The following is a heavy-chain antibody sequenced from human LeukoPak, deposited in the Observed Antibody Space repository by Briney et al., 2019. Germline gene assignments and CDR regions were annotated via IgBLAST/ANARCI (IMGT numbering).Heavy chain of an antibody. J-gene: IGHJ6*03. Sequence: GGSLRLSCAASGFTFSSYGMHWVRQAPGKGLEWVAVISYDGSNKYYADSVKGRFTISRDNSKNTLYLQMNSLRAEDTAVYYCARDLAGLRRYSYYYYYMDVWGKGTTVTVSS. V-gene: IGHV3-30*03. CDR1: GFTFSSYG. CDR3: ARDLAGLRRYSYYYYYMDV. CDR2: ISYDGSNK. D-gene: IGHD2-15*01.